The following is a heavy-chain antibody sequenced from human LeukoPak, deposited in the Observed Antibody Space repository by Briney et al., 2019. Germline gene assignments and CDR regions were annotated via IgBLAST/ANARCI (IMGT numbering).Heavy chain of an antibody. CDR2: IKQDGSEK. J-gene: IGHJ4*02. CDR1: GFTFSSYW. CDR3: ARVISSGYYYQYYFDY. D-gene: IGHD3-22*01. V-gene: IGHV3-7*01. Sequence: GGTLRLSCAASGFTFSSYWMSWVRQAPGKGLEWVANIKQDGSEKYYVDSVKGRFTISRDNAKNSLYLQMNSLRAEDTAVYYCARVISSGYYYQYYFDYWGQGTLVTVSS.